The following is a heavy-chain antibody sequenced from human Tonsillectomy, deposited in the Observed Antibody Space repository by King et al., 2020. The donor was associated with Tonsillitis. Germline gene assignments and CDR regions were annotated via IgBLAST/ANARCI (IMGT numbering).Heavy chain of an antibody. CDR1: GFTFSSYA. D-gene: IGHD3-10*01. V-gene: IGHV3-23*04. CDR3: AKGLWFGELLYRTDDAFDI. Sequence: VQLVESGGGLVQPGGSLRLSCAASGFTFSSYAMSWVRQAPGKGLEWVSAISGSGGSTYYADSVKGRFTISRDNSKNTLYLQMNSLRAEDTAVYYCAKGLWFGELLYRTDDAFDIWGQGTMVTVSS. CDR2: ISGSGGST. J-gene: IGHJ3*02.